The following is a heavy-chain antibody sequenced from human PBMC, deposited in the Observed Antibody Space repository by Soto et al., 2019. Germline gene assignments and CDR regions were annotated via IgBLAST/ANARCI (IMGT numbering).Heavy chain of an antibody. CDR1: GGTFSSYA. CDR3: ARASLGAPHDCSGGSCYSEIYYYYGMDV. D-gene: IGHD2-15*01. J-gene: IGHJ6*02. CDR2: IIPIFGTA. V-gene: IGHV1-69*13. Sequence: ASVKVSCKASGGTFSSYAISWVRQAPGQGLEWMGGIIPIFGTANYAQKFQGRVTITADESTSTAYMELSSLRSEDTAVYYCARASLGAPHDCSGGSCYSEIYYYYGMDVWGQGTTVTVSS.